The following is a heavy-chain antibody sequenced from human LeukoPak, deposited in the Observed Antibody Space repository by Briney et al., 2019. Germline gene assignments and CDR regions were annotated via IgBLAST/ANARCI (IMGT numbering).Heavy chain of an antibody. CDR2: IYYSGST. Sequence: SETLSLTCTASGGSIRSYYWSWTRQPPGKGLEWIGSIYYSGSTYYNPSLKSRVTISVDTSKNQFSLKLSSVTAADTAVYYCARDRHRRYYDSSGYSGGFDYWGQGTLVTVSS. J-gene: IGHJ4*02. CDR3: ARDRHRRYYDSSGYSGGFDY. CDR1: GGSIRSYY. D-gene: IGHD3-22*01. V-gene: IGHV4-59*12.